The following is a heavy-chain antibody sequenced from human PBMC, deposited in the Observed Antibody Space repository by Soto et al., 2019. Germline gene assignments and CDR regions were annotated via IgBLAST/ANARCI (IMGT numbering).Heavy chain of an antibody. CDR1: GGSFSGYY. V-gene: IGHV4-34*01. D-gene: IGHD3-3*01. Sequence: PSETLSLTCAVYGGSFSGYYWSWIRQPPGKGLEWIGEINHSGSTNYNPSLKSRVTISVDTSKNQFSLKLSSVTAADTAVYYCARGSLKLPSRSYDFWSGHLSNYYYGMDVWGQGTKVTVS. CDR3: ARGSLKLPSRSYDFWSGHLSNYYYGMDV. CDR2: INHSGST. J-gene: IGHJ6*02.